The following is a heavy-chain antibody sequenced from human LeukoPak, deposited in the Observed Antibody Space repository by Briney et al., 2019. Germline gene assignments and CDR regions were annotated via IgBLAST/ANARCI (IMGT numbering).Heavy chain of an antibody. Sequence: ASVRVSCKTSGYSFTDYYIHWVRQAPGQGREWMGWINTKTGRTSSARKFQGRVTMTRDPSITTVYMDMAWLTSDDTAIYFCARADFIDAGPYLIGPWGQGTLVTVSS. J-gene: IGHJ5*02. V-gene: IGHV1-2*02. CDR3: ARADFIDAGPYLIGP. CDR2: INTKTGRT. D-gene: IGHD3-3*01. CDR1: GYSFTDYY.